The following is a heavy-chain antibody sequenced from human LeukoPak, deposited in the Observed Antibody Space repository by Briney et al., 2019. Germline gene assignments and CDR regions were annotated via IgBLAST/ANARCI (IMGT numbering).Heavy chain of an antibody. CDR1: GYTFTSYA. D-gene: IGHD2-15*01. CDR2: INAGNGNT. V-gene: IGHV1-3*01. CDR3: ATSGQVVATMHY. Sequence: ASVKVSRKASGYTFTSYAMHWVRQAPGQRLEWMGWINAGNGNTKYSQKFQGRVTIARDTSASTAYMELSSLRSEDTAVYYCATSGQVVATMHYWGQGTLVTVSS. J-gene: IGHJ4*02.